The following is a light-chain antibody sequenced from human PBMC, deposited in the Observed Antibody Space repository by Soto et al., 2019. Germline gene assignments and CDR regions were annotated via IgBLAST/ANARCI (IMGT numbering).Light chain of an antibody. V-gene: IGKV3-11*01. CDR1: KSVGTF. J-gene: IGKJ4*01. Sequence: EIVLTQSPATLSLSPGERATLSCRASKSVGTFLAWYQQKPGQAPRLLIFDVSIRAAGIPARFSGSGSGTDFTLTISSLEPEDFAVYYCQQRSKWPPLTFGGGTRVEIK. CDR3: QQRSKWPPLT. CDR2: DVS.